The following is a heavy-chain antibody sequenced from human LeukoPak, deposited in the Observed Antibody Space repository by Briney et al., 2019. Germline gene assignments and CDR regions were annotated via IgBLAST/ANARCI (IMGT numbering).Heavy chain of an antibody. D-gene: IGHD3-10*01. CDR2: ISDSGGNT. J-gene: IGHJ3*02. CDR1: GFTFSSYG. V-gene: IGHV3-23*01. CDR3: AKRLGNSPGHAFHI. Sequence: GGSLRLSCAASGFTFSSYGMSWVRQAPGKGLEWVSTISDSGGNTYYADFVRGRFTISRDNSKNSLYLQMNSLRVEDTAIYYCAKRLGNSPGHAFHIWGQGTMVTVSS.